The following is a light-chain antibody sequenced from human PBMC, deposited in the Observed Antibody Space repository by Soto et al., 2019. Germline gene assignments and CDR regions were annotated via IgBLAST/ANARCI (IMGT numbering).Light chain of an antibody. V-gene: IGKV3-20*01. Sequence: EIVLPQSPGTLSLSPGESASLSCRASQSVSSNYLAWYQQKPGQTPRLLIYGASSRATGIPDRFSGSGSGTDFTLTISRLEPEDFAVFYCQQYGSTPWTVGHGTKGEIK. CDR3: QQYGSTPWT. CDR2: GAS. J-gene: IGKJ1*01. CDR1: QSVSSNY.